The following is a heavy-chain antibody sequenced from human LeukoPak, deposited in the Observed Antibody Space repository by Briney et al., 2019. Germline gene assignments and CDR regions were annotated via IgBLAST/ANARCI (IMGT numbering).Heavy chain of an antibody. CDR2: INHSGRT. V-gene: IGHV4-34*01. CDR1: DGSVSGHF. D-gene: IGHD2-2*01. J-gene: IGHJ5*02. CDR3: ARGGRGVPAARPSEPGNWFDP. Sequence: SETLSLTCAVYDGSVSGHFWIWIRQPPGKGLEWIGEINHSGRTNYNPSLKSRVTISVDTSKNQFSLKVNSVTAADTAVYYCARGGRGVPAARPSEPGNWFDPWGQGILVTVFS.